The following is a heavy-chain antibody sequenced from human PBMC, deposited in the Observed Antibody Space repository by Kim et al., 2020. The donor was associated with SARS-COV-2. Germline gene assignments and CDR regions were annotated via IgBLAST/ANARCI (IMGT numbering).Heavy chain of an antibody. D-gene: IGHD6-19*01. J-gene: IGHJ4*02. V-gene: IGHV3-30-3*01. CDR1: GFTFSSYA. Sequence: GGSLRLSCAASGFTFSSYAMHWVRQAPGKGLEWVAVISYDGSNKYYADSVKGRFTISRDNSKNTLYLQMNSLRAEDTAVYYCARPPPVAVAGPPGYWGQGTLVTVSS. CDR3: ARPPPVAVAGPPGY. CDR2: ISYDGSNK.